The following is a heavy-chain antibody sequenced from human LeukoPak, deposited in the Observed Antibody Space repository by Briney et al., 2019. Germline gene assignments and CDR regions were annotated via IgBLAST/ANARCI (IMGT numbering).Heavy chain of an antibody. Sequence: TSETLSLTCTVSGGSISSYYWSWIRQPAGKGLEWIGRIYTSGSTNYNPSLKSRVTMSVDTSKNQFSLKLSSVTAADTAVYYCARSLIHMVRGVYYFDYWGQGTLVTVSS. CDR1: GGSISSYY. J-gene: IGHJ4*02. V-gene: IGHV4-4*07. CDR2: IYTSGST. CDR3: ARSLIHMVRGVYYFDY. D-gene: IGHD3-10*01.